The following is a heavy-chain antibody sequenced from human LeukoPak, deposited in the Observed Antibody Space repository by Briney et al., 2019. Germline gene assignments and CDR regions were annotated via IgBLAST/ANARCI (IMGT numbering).Heavy chain of an antibody. CDR1: GFTVSSNY. CDR3: AKALLLFSSDYFDY. D-gene: IGHD3-10*01. CDR2: IYSGGST. Sequence: GGSLRLSCAASGFTVSSNYMSWVRQAPGKGLEWVSVIYSGGSTYYADSVKGRFTISRHNSKNTLYLQMNSLRAEDTAVYYCAKALLLFSSDYFDYWGQGTLVTVSS. J-gene: IGHJ4*02. V-gene: IGHV3-53*01.